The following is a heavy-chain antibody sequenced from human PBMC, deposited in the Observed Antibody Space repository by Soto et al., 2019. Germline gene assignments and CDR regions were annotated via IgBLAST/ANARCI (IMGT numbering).Heavy chain of an antibody. CDR2: ITGTGDST. J-gene: IGHJ4*02. D-gene: IGHD3-3*01. Sequence: GGSLRLSCTASAFTFSSYSMSWVRQAPGGGLEWVSSITGTGDSTYYTDSVKGRFTISRDNSKNTLYLQMNGLRAEDTAVYYCAKDRAVLRFLEWLSGFDFWGQGTMVTVYS. CDR3: AKDRAVLRFLEWLSGFDF. V-gene: IGHV3-23*01. CDR1: AFTFSSYS.